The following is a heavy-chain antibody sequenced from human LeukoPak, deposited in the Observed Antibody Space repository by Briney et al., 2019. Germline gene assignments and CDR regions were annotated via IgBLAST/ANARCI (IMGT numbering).Heavy chain of an antibody. CDR1: GGSIGSYY. V-gene: IGHV4-59*08. CDR2: IYYSGST. J-gene: IGHJ4*02. D-gene: IGHD3-10*01. CDR3: ARGRTMVRGLIIDY. Sequence: ASETLSLTCTVSGGSIGSYYWSWIRQPPGKGLEWIGYIYYSGSTNYNPSLKSRVTISVDTSKNQFSLKLSSVTAADTAVYYCARGRTMVRGLIIDYWGQGTLVTVSS.